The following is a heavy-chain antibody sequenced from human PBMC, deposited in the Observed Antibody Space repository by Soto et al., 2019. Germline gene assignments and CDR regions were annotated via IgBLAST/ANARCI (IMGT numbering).Heavy chain of an antibody. J-gene: IGHJ4*02. Sequence: PGGSLRLSCAASGFTFSSYGMHWVRQAPGKGLEWVAVISYDGSNKYYADSVKGRFTISRDNSKNTLYLQMNSLRAEDTAVYYYAKDGDSITRNKPLDYWGQGTLVTVSS. CDR3: AKDGDSITRNKPLDY. V-gene: IGHV3-30*18. CDR1: GFTFSSYG. CDR2: ISYDGSNK. D-gene: IGHD6-13*01.